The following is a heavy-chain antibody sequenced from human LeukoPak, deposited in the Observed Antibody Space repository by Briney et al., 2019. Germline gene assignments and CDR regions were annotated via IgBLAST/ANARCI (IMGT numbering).Heavy chain of an antibody. J-gene: IGHJ4*02. CDR2: IHYSGST. CDR1: GGSISPYY. CDR3: ARGGVDYDYVWGSYRRNRHFDY. V-gene: IGHV4-59*01. Sequence: PSETLSLTCTVSGGSISPYYWSWIRQPPGKGLEWIGYIHYSGSTNYNPSLKSRVSMSVDTSKNQFSLKLNSVTAADTAVYYCARGGVDYDYVWGSYRRNRHFDYWGQGTLVTVSS. D-gene: IGHD3-16*02.